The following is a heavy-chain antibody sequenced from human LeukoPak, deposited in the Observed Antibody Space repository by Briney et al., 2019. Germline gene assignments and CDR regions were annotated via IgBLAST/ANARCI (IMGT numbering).Heavy chain of an antibody. Sequence: GASVKVSCKASGYTFTGYYMHWVRQAPGQGLEWMGWINPNSGGTNYAQKFQGRVTMTRDTSISTAYMELSRLRSDDTAVYYCARDSPRIAARRKLYYFDYWGQGTLVTVSS. J-gene: IGHJ4*02. CDR1: GYTFTGYY. D-gene: IGHD6-6*01. CDR2: INPNSGGT. V-gene: IGHV1-2*02. CDR3: ARDSPRIAARRKLYYFDY.